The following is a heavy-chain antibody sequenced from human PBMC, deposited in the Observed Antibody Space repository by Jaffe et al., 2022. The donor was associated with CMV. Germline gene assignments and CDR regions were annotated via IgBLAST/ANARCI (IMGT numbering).Heavy chain of an antibody. V-gene: IGHV1-2*02. D-gene: IGHD3-9*01. CDR1: GYTFTGYY. CDR2: INPNSGGT. Sequence: QVQLVQSGAEVKKPGASVKVSCKASGYTFTGYYMHWVRQAPGQGLEWMGWINPNSGGTNYAQKFQGRVTMTRDTSISTAYMELSRLRSDDTAVYYCARGGIRYFDWLFPTFDYWGQGTLVTVSS. CDR3: ARGGIRYFDWLFPTFDY. J-gene: IGHJ4*02.